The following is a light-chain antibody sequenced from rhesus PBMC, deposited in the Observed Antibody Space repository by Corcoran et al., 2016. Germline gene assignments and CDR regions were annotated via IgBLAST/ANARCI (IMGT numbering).Light chain of an antibody. CDR2: EVS. J-gene: IGLJ1*01. CDR3: SSDAGSGTYI. CDR1: SSDIGYYNA. V-gene: IGLV2-19*02. Sequence: QAAPTQYPSVSGSAGQSVTISCTGTSSDIGYYNAVSWSQQHPGNAPKLMIYEVSKRPSGVSDRFSGSKSGNTASLTISGLQAEDEADYYCSSDAGSGTYIFGAGTRLTVL.